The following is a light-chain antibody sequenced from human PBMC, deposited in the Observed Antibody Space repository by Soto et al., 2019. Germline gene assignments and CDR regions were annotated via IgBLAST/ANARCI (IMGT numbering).Light chain of an antibody. CDR1: SSDVGGYNY. CDR2: DVS. V-gene: IGLV2-11*01. J-gene: IGLJ2*01. Sequence: QSALTQPRSVSGSPGQSVTISCTGTSSDVGGYNYVSWYQQHPGKAPKLMIYDVSKRPSGVPDRFSGSKSGNTASLTISGLQAEGGAGYSASPYAGPYPLYVVFGGGPK. CDR3: SPYAGPYPLYVV.